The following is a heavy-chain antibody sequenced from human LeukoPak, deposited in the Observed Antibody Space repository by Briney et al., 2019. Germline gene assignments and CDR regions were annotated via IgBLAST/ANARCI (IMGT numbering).Heavy chain of an antibody. J-gene: IGHJ4*02. Sequence: PGGSLRLSCATSGFTFSSYSMTWVRQAPGKGLDWVSSINSYSSDIYYADSVKGRSTISRDNAKNSLYLQMNSLRAEDTAVYYCARVNFDRTVDYWGQGTLVTVSS. CDR1: GFTFSSYS. CDR2: INSYSSDI. CDR3: ARVNFDRTVDY. D-gene: IGHD3-9*01. V-gene: IGHV3-21*01.